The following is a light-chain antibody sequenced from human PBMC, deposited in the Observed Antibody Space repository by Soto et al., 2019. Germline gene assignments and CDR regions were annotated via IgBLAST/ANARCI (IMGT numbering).Light chain of an antibody. CDR2: DSS. V-gene: IGKV3-11*01. J-gene: IGKJ4*01. CDR1: QSVSSF. Sequence: EIVLTQSPATLSVSPGERATLSCRASQSVSSFLVWYQQKPGQAPRLLISDSSNRATGIPARFSGSGSGTDFTLTISSLEPEDFALYYCQQGDNWPLTFGGGTKVDIK. CDR3: QQGDNWPLT.